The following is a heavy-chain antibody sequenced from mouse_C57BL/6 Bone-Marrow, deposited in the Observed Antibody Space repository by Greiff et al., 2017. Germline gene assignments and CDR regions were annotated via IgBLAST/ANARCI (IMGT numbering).Heavy chain of an antibody. D-gene: IGHD2-5*01. Sequence: VQLQQSGAELVKPGASVKLSCKASGYTFTSYWMHWVKQRPGQGLEWIGMIHPNSGSTNYNEKFKSKATLTVDKSSSTAYMQLSSLTSEDSAVYYCARSPYYSNFYYAMDYWGQGTSVTVSS. CDR1: GYTFTSYW. CDR2: IHPNSGST. V-gene: IGHV1-64*01. J-gene: IGHJ4*01. CDR3: ARSPYYSNFYYAMDY.